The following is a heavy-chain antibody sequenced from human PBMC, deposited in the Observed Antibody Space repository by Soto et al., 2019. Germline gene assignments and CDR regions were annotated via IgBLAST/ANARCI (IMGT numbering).Heavy chain of an antibody. CDR3: TRGRVGHNGYDPLES. V-gene: IGHV3-74*01. Sequence: PGGSLRLSCVASGFTFRDSWMHWVRQAPGMGLVWLARVKSDGSSKDYADSVKGRFIISRDNVKNTLFLQMNSLSAEDTAVYYCTRGRVGHNGYDPLESWGQGTLVTVSS. CDR2: VKSDGSSK. J-gene: IGHJ4*02. CDR1: GFTFRDSW. D-gene: IGHD5-12*01.